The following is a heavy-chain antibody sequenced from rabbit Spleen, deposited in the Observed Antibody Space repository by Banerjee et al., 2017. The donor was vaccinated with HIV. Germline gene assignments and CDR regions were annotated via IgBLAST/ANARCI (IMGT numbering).Heavy chain of an antibody. CDR2: INSFSGGS. CDR1: GFSFSYGYV. Sequence: QEQLEESGGDLVKPEGSLTLTCTASGFSFSYGYVMCWVRQAPGKGLEWIACINSFSGGSVYATWAKGRFTISKASWTTVTLQMTSATAADTAAYFCASDIYGYGGFNLWGPGTLVTVS. CDR3: ASDIYGYGGFNL. V-gene: IGHV1S45*01. D-gene: IGHD6-1*01. J-gene: IGHJ4*01.